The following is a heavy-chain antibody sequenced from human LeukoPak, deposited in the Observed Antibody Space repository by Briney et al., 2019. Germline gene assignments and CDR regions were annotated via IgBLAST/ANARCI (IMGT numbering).Heavy chain of an antibody. J-gene: IGHJ3*02. CDR3: ARDYYASGSYNSWASDI. Sequence: GGSLRLSCAASGFSFNAYGMHWVRQAPGKGLEWVALISYDGSYKNYADSVKGRFTISRDNSKNTLYLQMNSLRAEDTGVYYCARDYYASGSYNSWASDIWGQGTMVTVS. CDR1: GFSFNAYG. CDR2: ISYDGSYK. D-gene: IGHD3-10*01. V-gene: IGHV3-30*03.